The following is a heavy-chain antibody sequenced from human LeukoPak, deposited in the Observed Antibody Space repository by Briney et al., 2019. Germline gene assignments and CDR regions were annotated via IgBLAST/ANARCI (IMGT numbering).Heavy chain of an antibody. D-gene: IGHD3-10*01. V-gene: IGHV3-7*01. CDR2: IKEDGSEK. Sequence: GGSLRLSCVASGFTFSSYWMSWVRQAPGKGLEWVADIKEDGSEKYYVDSVKGRFTISRDNAKNSLYLQMNSLRAEDTAAYYCALNPDYYGSGSFDYWGQGTLVTVSS. J-gene: IGHJ4*02. CDR1: GFTFSSYW. CDR3: ALNPDYYGSGSFDY.